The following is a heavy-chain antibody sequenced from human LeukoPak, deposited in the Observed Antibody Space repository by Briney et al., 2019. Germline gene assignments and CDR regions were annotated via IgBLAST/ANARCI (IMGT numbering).Heavy chain of an antibody. CDR3: ARDSRSSNYYYYYMDV. CDR2: ISYDGSNK. V-gene: IGHV3-30*14. J-gene: IGHJ6*03. Sequence: GGSLRLSCAASGFTFSSYAMHWVRQAPGQGLEWVALISYDGSNKYYADSVKGRFTISRDNSKNTLYLQMNSLRAEDTAVYYCARDSRSSNYYYYYMDVWGKGTTVTISS. D-gene: IGHD2-2*01. CDR1: GFTFSSYA.